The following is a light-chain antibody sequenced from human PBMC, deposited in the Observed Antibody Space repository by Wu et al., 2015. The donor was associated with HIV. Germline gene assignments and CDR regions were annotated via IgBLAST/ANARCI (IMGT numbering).Light chain of an antibody. CDR2: GTS. V-gene: IGKV3-20*01. J-gene: IGKJ1*01. Sequence: IVLTQSPATLSLSPGERAILSCTASQSVSSVYLAWYQQEPGQAPRLLVYGTSRRATGIPDRFSGSGSGTDFTLTISRLEPEDFGLYYCQQYGVTTWTFGRGDQGWRSN. CDR1: QSVSSVY. CDR3: QQYGVTTWT.